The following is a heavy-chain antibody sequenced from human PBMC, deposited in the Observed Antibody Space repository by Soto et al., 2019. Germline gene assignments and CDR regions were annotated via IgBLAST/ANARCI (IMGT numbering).Heavy chain of an antibody. Sequence: QVQLVQSGAEVRKPGASVKVSCEASGYTFTSYDIYWVRQATGQGLEWMGWMNPNTGNSGYAQKFQGRFTMTSDTSISTVQMELSSLRSEDTAVYYFARRAETNGWNGFGADKYYFDFWGQGTLVTVSS. CDR3: ARRAETNGWNGFGADKYYFDF. CDR2: MNPNTGNS. J-gene: IGHJ4*02. D-gene: IGHD1-1*01. V-gene: IGHV1-8*01. CDR1: GYTFTSYD.